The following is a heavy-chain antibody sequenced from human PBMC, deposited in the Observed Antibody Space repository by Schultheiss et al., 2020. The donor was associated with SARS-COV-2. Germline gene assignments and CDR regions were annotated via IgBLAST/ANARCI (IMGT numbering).Heavy chain of an antibody. Sequence: GGSLRLSCAASGFTFSSYGMSWVRQAPGKGLEWVAVIWYDGSNKYYADSVKGRFTISRDNSKNTLYLQMNSLRAEDTAVYYCAKVVPSVVKGGMDVWGQGTTVTVSS. CDR3: AKVVPSVVKGGMDV. V-gene: IGHV3-33*06. D-gene: IGHD3-22*01. CDR1: GFTFSSYG. CDR2: IWYDGSNK. J-gene: IGHJ6*02.